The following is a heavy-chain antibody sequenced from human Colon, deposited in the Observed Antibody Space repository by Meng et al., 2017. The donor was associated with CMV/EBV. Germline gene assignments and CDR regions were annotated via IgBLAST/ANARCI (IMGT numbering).Heavy chain of an antibody. D-gene: IGHD3-10*01. CDR1: GFTFSSYA. Sequence: GESLKISCAASGFTFSSYAMHWVRQAPGKGLEWVAVISYDGSNKYYADSVKGRFTISRDNSKNTVYLQMDSLRAEDTAVYYCAKVDYGSGTGVDVWGQGTTVTVSS. J-gene: IGHJ6*02. V-gene: IGHV3-30-3*01. CDR2: ISYDGSNK. CDR3: AKVDYGSGTGVDV.